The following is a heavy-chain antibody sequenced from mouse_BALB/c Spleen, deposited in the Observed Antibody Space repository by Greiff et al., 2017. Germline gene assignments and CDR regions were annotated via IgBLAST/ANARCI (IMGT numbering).Heavy chain of an antibody. J-gene: IGHJ4*01. CDR3: ARKGLYYGNYDAMDY. CDR2: ISYSGST. Sequence: EVQLQQSGPGLVKPSQSLSLTCTVTGYSITSDYAWNWIRQFPGNKLEWMGYISYSGSTSYNPSLKSRISITRDTSKNQFFLQLNSVTTEDTATYYCARKGLYYGNYDAMDYWGQGTSVTVSS. V-gene: IGHV3-2*02. CDR1: GYSITSDYA. D-gene: IGHD2-1*01.